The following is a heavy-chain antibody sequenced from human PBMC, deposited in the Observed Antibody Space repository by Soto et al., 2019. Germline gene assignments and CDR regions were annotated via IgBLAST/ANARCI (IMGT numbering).Heavy chain of an antibody. J-gene: IGHJ4*02. V-gene: IGHV4-59*01. CDR1: GGSISSYY. Sequence: PSETLSLTCTVSGGSISSYYWSWIRQPPGKGLEWIGYIYYSGSTNYNPSLKSRVTISVDTSKNQFSLKLSSVTAADTAVYYCARSTTLDFDYWGQGTLVTVSS. D-gene: IGHD4-17*01. CDR3: ARSTTLDFDY. CDR2: IYYSGST.